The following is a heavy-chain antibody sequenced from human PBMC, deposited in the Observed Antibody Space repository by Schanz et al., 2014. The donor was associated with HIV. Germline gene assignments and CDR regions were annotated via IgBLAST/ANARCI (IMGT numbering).Heavy chain of an antibody. D-gene: IGHD2-15*01. Sequence: EVQLLESGGGLVKPGGSLRLSCAASGFTFSSYWMHWVRQTPGKGLVWVSRVNGDGSSAAYADSVKGRFTISRDNAKNTLYLQMNSLRAEDTAVYYCAGGYCSGGRCDHRPFDTWGQGTMVTVSS. CDR2: VNGDGSSA. V-gene: IGHV3-74*02. CDR1: GFTFSSYW. CDR3: AGGYCSGGRCDHRPFDT. J-gene: IGHJ3*02.